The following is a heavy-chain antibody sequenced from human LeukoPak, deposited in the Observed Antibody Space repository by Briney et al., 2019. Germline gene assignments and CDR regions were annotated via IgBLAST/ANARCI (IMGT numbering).Heavy chain of an antibody. D-gene: IGHD6-19*01. CDR1: GGSISSSSYY. CDR2: IYYSGST. Sequence: SETLSLTCTVSGGSISSSSYYWGWIRQPPGKGLEWIGTIYYSGSTYYNPPLKSRVTISVDTSKNQFSLKLSSVTAADTAVYYCARGRRGWYRFGFDYWGQGTLVTVSS. V-gene: IGHV4-39*07. J-gene: IGHJ4*02. CDR3: ARGRRGWYRFGFDY.